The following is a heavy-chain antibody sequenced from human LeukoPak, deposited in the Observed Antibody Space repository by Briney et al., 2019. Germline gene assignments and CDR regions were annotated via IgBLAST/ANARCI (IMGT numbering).Heavy chain of an antibody. CDR3: AKHRVAAGAIDS. J-gene: IGHJ4*02. D-gene: IGHD6-13*01. Sequence: LTGGSLRLSCAASGFTFSSSGMHWARQAPGKGLEWVAFIRYDGSEKYYTDPVKGRFTISRDNSKNTLYLQMNSLRVEDMAVYYCAKHRVAAGAIDSWGQGTLVTVSS. CDR2: IRYDGSEK. CDR1: GFTFSSSG. V-gene: IGHV3-30*02.